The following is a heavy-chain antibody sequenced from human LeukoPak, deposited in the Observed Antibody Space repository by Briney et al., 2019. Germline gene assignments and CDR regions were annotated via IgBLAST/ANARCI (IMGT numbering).Heavy chain of an antibody. CDR3: AKGYYDSSGYRPAYYYYGMDV. CDR2: IIPIFGTA. J-gene: IGHJ6*02. V-gene: IGHV1-69*13. D-gene: IGHD3-22*01. CDR1: GGTFSSYA. Sequence: SVKVSCRASGGTFSSYAISWVRQAPGQGLEWMGGIIPIFGTANYAQKFQGRVTITADESTSTAYMELSSLRSEDTAVYYCAKGYYDSSGYRPAYYYYGMDVWGQGTTVTVSS.